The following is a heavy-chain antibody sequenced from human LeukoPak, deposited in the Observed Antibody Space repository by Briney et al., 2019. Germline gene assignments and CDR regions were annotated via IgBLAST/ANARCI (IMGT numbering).Heavy chain of an antibody. Sequence: GGSLRLSCAASGFTFEDYGMSWVRQVPGKGLEWVSSISHNGGGTGEVDSVKGRFTISRDNAKNSLYLQMISLRTDDTAVYYCANSGFYGDYGGRSSVSGEAFDIWGQGTMVTVSS. CDR2: ISHNGGGT. CDR1: GFTFEDYG. D-gene: IGHD4-17*01. J-gene: IGHJ3*02. CDR3: ANSGFYGDYGGRSSVSGEAFDI. V-gene: IGHV3-20*04.